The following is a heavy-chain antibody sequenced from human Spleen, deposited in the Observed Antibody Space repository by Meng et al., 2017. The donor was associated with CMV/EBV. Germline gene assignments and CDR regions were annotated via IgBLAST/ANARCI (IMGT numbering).Heavy chain of an antibody. V-gene: IGHV4-34*01. CDR2: INHSGST. Sequence: TCAVYGGSFSGYYWSWIRQPPGKGLEWIGAINHSGSTNYNPSLKSRVTISVDTSKNQFSLKLSSVTAADTAVYYCAREAAAGSGFDPWGQGTLVTVSS. CDR1: GGSFSGYY. D-gene: IGHD6-13*01. CDR3: AREAAAGSGFDP. J-gene: IGHJ5*02.